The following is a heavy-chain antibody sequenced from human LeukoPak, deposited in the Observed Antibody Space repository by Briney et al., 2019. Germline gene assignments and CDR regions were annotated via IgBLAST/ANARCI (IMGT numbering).Heavy chain of an antibody. D-gene: IGHD6-13*01. CDR2: IIPIFGTA. CDR3: ARDSLGIAAAGTVPWGYYYMDV. Sequence: ASVKVSCKASGGTFSSYAISWVRQAPGQGLEWMGGIIPIFGTANYAQKFQGRVTITADKSTSTAYMELSSLRSEDTAVYYCARDSLGIAAAGTVPWGYYYMDVWGKGTTVTASS. V-gene: IGHV1-69*06. J-gene: IGHJ6*03. CDR1: GGTFSSYA.